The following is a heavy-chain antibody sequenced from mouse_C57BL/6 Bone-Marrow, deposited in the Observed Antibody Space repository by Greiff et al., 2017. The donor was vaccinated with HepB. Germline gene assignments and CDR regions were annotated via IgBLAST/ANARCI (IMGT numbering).Heavy chain of an antibody. CDR2: IYPGSGST. V-gene: IGHV1-55*01. Sequence: VQRVESGAELVKPGASVKMSCKASGYTFTSYWITWVKQRPGQGLEWIGDIYPGSGSTNYNEKFKSKATLTVDTSSSTAYMQLSSLTSEDSAVYYCAREGWLPLDYWGQGTTLTVSS. D-gene: IGHD2-3*01. CDR3: AREGWLPLDY. CDR1: GYTFTSYW. J-gene: IGHJ2*01.